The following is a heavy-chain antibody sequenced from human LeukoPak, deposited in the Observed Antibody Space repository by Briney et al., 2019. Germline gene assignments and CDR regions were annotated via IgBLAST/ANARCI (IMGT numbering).Heavy chain of an antibody. V-gene: IGHV3-48*02. CDR1: GFTFSNYR. CDR2: SNAAGSPV. D-gene: IGHD6-19*01. Sequence: GGSLRLSCTGSGFTFSNYRINWVRQAPGEGLGWVSYSNAAGSPVSYAESVQGRSTMSRDNAKNSLYLEINSLRDDDTALYYCARDRSLSVAGTLDFWGQGSLVTVSS. J-gene: IGHJ4*02. CDR3: ARDRSLSVAGTLDF.